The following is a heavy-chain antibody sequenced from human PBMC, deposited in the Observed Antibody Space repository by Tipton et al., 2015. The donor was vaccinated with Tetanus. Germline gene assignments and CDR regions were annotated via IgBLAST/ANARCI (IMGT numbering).Heavy chain of an antibody. V-gene: IGHV4-4*08. J-gene: IGHJ3*01. Sequence: GSLRLSCTVSGDSMTRYYWSWIRQPPGKGLEWISYIFASGSTNYNPALKSRVTISMDTSKNQISLNLTSATAADTAVYFCARRSYCTSTRCFDAFDLWGPGTRVTVSS. CDR2: IFASGST. CDR1: GDSMTRYY. D-gene: IGHD2-8*01. CDR3: ARRSYCTSTRCFDAFDL.